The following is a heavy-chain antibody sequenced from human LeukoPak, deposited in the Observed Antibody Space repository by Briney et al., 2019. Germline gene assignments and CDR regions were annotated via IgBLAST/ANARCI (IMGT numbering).Heavy chain of an antibody. J-gene: IGHJ4*02. CDR2: IKQDGSET. CDR3: ASTLKRDY. CDR1: GFTFSNYW. Sequence: GGSLRLSCAASGFTFSNYWMSWVRQAPGKGLGWVANIKQDGSETYYGDSVKGRFAISRDNAKNSLYLQMNSLRAEDTAVYYCASTLKRDYWGQGTLVTVSS. D-gene: IGHD4/OR15-4a*01. V-gene: IGHV3-7*01.